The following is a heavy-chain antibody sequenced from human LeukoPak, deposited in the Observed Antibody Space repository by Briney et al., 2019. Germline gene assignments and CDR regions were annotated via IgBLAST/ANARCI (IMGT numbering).Heavy chain of an antibody. CDR2: ISGSGGIP. Sequence: GGSLRLSCAASGFTFSSYAMTWVRQAPGKGLEWVSAISGSGGIPYHADSVKGRFTISRDNSKNTLYLQMNSLRAEDMAVYYCARALPPGYYDGSSLNNWFDPWGQGTLGTVSS. CDR1: GFTFSSYA. J-gene: IGHJ5*02. CDR3: ARALPPGYYDGSSLNNWFDP. V-gene: IGHV3-23*01. D-gene: IGHD3-22*01.